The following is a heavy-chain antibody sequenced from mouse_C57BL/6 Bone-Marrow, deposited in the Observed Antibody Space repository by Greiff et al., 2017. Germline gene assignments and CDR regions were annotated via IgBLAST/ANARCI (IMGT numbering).Heavy chain of an antibody. J-gene: IGHJ1*03. CDR3: ARGSGYPYWYFDV. V-gene: IGHV5-17*01. Sequence: EVHLVESGGGLVKPGGSLKLSCAASGFTFSDYGMHWVRQAPEKGLEWVAYISSGSSTIYYADTVKGRFTISRDNAKNTLFLQMTSLRSEDTAMYYCARGSGYPYWYFDVWGTGTTVTVSS. D-gene: IGHD3-1*01. CDR1: GFTFSDYG. CDR2: ISSGSSTI.